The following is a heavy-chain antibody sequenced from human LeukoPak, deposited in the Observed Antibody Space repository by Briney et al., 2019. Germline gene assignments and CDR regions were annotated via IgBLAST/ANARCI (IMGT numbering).Heavy chain of an antibody. CDR2: IYPGDSDT. J-gene: IGHJ4*02. Sequence: GESLKISCKGSGYSFTSYWIGWVRQTPGKGLEWMGIIYPGDSDTRYSPSFQGQVTISADKSISTAYLQWSSLKASNTAMYYCARLLHYDSSAPALGYFDYWGQGTLVTVSS. CDR1: GYSFTSYW. V-gene: IGHV5-51*01. CDR3: ARLLHYDSSAPALGYFDY. D-gene: IGHD3-22*01.